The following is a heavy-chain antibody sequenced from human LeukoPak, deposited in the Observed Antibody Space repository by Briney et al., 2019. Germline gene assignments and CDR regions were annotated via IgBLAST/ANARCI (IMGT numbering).Heavy chain of an antibody. D-gene: IGHD3-10*01. CDR3: ARDLIYYYGSGDNWFDP. Sequence: GASVKVSCKASGYTFTSYGISWVRQAPGQGLEWMGWIIAYNGNTNYAQKLQGRVTMTTDTSTSTAYLELRSLRSDDTAVYYCARDLIYYYGSGDNWFDPWGQGTLVTVSS. CDR1: GYTFTSYG. V-gene: IGHV1-18*01. J-gene: IGHJ5*02. CDR2: IIAYNGNT.